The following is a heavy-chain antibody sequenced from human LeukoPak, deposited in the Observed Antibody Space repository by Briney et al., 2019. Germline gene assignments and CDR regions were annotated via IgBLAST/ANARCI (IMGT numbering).Heavy chain of an antibody. V-gene: IGHV4-59*01. CDR1: GGSISSYY. CDR3: ARDGSYSSSSGYLF. J-gene: IGHJ3*01. D-gene: IGHD6-6*01. CDR2: IYYSGST. Sequence: PSETLSLTCTVSGGSISSYYWSWIRQPPGKGLEWIGYIYYSGSTNYNPSLKSRVTISVDTSKNQFSLKLSSVTAADTAVYYCARDGSYSSSSGYLFWGRGTMVTVSS.